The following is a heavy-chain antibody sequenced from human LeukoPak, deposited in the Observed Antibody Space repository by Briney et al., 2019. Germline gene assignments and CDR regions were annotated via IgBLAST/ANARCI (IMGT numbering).Heavy chain of an antibody. Sequence: SESLSLTCAVYGGSFSGYYWSWIRQPPGKGLEWIGEINHSGSTNYNPSLKSRVTISVDKSKNQFSLKLSSVTAADTAVYYCARCGDKQQLALFGYYGQGTLVTVSS. J-gene: IGHJ4*02. CDR3: ARCGDKQQLALFGY. CDR2: INHSGST. D-gene: IGHD6-13*01. CDR1: GGSFSGYY. V-gene: IGHV4-34*01.